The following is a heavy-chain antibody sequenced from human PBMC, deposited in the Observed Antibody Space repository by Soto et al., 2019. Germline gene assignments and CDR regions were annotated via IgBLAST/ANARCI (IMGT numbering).Heavy chain of an antibody. CDR3: VRHTRDYGHYFDS. CDR1: GGSLSGSY. D-gene: IGHD4-17*01. V-gene: IGHV4-59*08. Sequence: SETLSLICTVSGGSLSGSYWSWMRLPPGKRLEWIGYIYYTGSTSYNPSLRSRVTISVDTSKNQFSLKLRSVTAADTAMYFCVRHTRDYGHYFDSWGQGILVTVSS. CDR2: IYYTGST. J-gene: IGHJ4*02.